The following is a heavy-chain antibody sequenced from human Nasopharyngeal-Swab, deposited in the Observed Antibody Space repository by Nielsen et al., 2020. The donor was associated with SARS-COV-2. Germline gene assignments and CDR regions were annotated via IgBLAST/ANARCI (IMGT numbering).Heavy chain of an antibody. V-gene: IGHV3-21*01. J-gene: IGHJ3*02. CDR2: ISSSSSYI. CDR3: ARDRGSSWYWGVAFDI. CDR1: GFTFSSYS. Sequence: GESLKISCAASGFTFSSYSMNWVRQAPGKGLEWVSSISSSSSYIYYADSVKGRFTISRDNAKNPLYLQMNSLRAEDTAVYYCARDRGSSWYWGVAFDIWGQGTMVTVSS. D-gene: IGHD6-13*01.